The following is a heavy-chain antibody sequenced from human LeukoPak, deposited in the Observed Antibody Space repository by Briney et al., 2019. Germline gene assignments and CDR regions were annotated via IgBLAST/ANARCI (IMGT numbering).Heavy chain of an antibody. Sequence: PSETLSLTCAVSGGSISSSNWWSWVRQPPGKGLEWIGEIYHSGSTNYNPSLKSRVTISVDKSKNQFSLKLSSVTAADTAVYYCARDPDKIYEKWYFDLWGRGTLVTVSS. CDR2: IYHSGST. CDR3: ARDPDKIYEKWYFDL. D-gene: IGHD3-16*01. J-gene: IGHJ2*01. V-gene: IGHV4-4*02. CDR1: GGSISSSNW.